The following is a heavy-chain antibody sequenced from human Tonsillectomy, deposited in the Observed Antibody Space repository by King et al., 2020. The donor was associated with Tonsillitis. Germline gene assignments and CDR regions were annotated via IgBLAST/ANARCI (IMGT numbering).Heavy chain of an antibody. J-gene: IGHJ3*02. CDR1: GFTFSDFY. D-gene: IGHD6-25*01. Sequence: VQLVESGGGLVKPGGSLRLSLAASGFTFSDFYISWVRQAPGKGLEWMSCISSSSSFTNYAESVRGRFSISRDNAKNSLFLQMNSLRADETAVYYCARVNFGSSGLDAFDIWGQGTMVTVSS. V-gene: IGHV3-11*05. CDR3: ARVNFGSSGLDAFDI. CDR2: ISSSSSFT.